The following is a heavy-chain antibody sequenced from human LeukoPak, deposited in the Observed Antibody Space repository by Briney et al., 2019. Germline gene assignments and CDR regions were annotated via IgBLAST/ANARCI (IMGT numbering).Heavy chain of an antibody. Sequence: SETLSLTCAVYGGSFSGYYWSWIRQPPGKGLEWIGEINHSGSTNYNPSLKSRVTIPVDTSKNQFSLKLSSVTAADTAVYYCARLGDPISDYWGREPWSPSPQ. CDR1: GGSFSGYY. J-gene: IGHJ4*02. CDR2: INHSGST. D-gene: IGHD2-21*02. CDR3: ARLGDPISDY. V-gene: IGHV4-34*01.